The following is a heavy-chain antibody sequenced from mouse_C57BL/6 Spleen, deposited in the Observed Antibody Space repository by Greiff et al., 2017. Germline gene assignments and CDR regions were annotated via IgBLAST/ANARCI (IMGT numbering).Heavy chain of an antibody. Sequence: QVQLQQPGAELVKPGASVKLSCKASGYTFTSYWMHWVKQRPGQGLEWIGMIHPNSGSTNYNEKFKSKATLTVDKSSSTAYMQLSSLTSEDSAVYYCARSCEIYCDSWYFDVWGTGTTVTVSS. J-gene: IGHJ1*03. CDR3: ARSCEIYCDSWYFDV. CDR1: GYTFTSYW. CDR2: IHPNSGST. D-gene: IGHD2-4*01. V-gene: IGHV1-64*01.